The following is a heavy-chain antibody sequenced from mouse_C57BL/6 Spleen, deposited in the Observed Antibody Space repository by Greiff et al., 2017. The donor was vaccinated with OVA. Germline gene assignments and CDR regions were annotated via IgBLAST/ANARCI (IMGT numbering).Heavy chain of an antibody. CDR2: IDPSDSYT. CDR1: GYTFTSYW. Sequence: QVQLQQPGAELVKPGASVKLSCKASGYTFTSYWMQWVKQRPGQGLEWIGEIDPSDSYTNYNQKFKGKATLTVDTSSSTAYMQLSSLTSEDSAVYYYARWAAQAIAYWGQGTLVTVAA. J-gene: IGHJ3*01. CDR3: ARWAAQAIAY. V-gene: IGHV1-50*01. D-gene: IGHD3-2*02.